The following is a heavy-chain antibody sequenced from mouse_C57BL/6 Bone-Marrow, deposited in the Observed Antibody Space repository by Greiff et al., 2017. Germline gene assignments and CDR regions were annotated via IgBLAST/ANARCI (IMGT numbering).Heavy chain of an antibody. V-gene: IGHV1-61*01. J-gene: IGHJ3*01. CDR3: ARGGYDYAWFAY. CDR1: GYTFTSYW. D-gene: IGHD2-4*01. Sequence: VQLQQPGAELVRPGSSVKLSCKASGYTFTSYWKDWVKQRPGQGLEWIGNIYPSDSETHYNQKFKDKATLTVDKSSSTAYMQLSSLTSEDSAVYYCARGGYDYAWFAYWGQGTLVTVSA. CDR2: IYPSDSET.